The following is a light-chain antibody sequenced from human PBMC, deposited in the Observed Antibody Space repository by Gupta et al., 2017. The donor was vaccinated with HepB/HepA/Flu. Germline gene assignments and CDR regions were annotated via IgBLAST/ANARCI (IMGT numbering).Light chain of an antibody. V-gene: IGLV2-14*03. Sequence: HSALPPPASVSGSRAPSITISCTGTSSDIGCYNSVSWYQQYPGKAPKLLIYDVSNRPSGVPERFSGSKSGNTASLTIAGLQAEDEADYYCSSYTSTATLVVFGGGTKLTVL. CDR2: DVS. J-gene: IGLJ2*01. CDR3: SSYTSTATLVV. CDR1: SSDIGCYNS.